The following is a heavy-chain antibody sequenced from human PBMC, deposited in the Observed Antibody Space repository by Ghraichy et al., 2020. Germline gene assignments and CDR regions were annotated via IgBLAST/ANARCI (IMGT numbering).Heavy chain of an antibody. J-gene: IGHJ4*02. D-gene: IGHD1-26*01. CDR1: GFSVRNNQ. CDR2: VYSGGTT. CDR3: ARGAYGSLDY. V-gene: IGHV3-66*02. Sequence: GGSLRLSCAASGFSVRNNQMSWVRQAPGKGLEWVSVVYSGGTTNHPDSVKGRFTISRDNSKNTLYLQLNSLRAEDTAVFYCARGAYGSLDYWGQGTLVTVSS.